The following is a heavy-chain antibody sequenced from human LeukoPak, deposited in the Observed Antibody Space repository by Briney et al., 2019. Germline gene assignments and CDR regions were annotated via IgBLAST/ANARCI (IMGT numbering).Heavy chain of an antibody. V-gene: IGHV3-23*01. D-gene: IGHD3-16*01. CDR3: AKGDYDYVWEKPGAFDI. CDR2: ISGSGDST. J-gene: IGHJ3*02. Sequence: GGSLRLSCAASGYTFSSYAMSWVRQAPGKGLEWVSPISGSGDSTYYADSVKGRFTISRDNSKNPLYLQMNSLRAEDTAVYYCAKGDYDYVWEKPGAFDIWGQGTMVTVSS. CDR1: GYTFSSYA.